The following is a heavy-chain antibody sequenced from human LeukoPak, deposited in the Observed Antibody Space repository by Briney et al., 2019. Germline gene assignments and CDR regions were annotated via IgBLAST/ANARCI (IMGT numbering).Heavy chain of an antibody. V-gene: IGHV3-9*01. Sequence: GGSLRLSCAASGFTFDDYAMHWVRQAPGKGLEWVSGISWNSGSIGYADSVKGRFTISRDNAKNSLYLQMNSLRAEDTALYYCATAAVAGLWGQGTLVTVSS. CDR1: GFTFDDYA. D-gene: IGHD6-19*01. J-gene: IGHJ4*02. CDR3: ATAAVAGL. CDR2: ISWNSGSI.